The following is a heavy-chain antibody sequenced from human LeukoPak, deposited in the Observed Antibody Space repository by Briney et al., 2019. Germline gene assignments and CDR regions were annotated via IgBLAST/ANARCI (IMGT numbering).Heavy chain of an antibody. J-gene: IGHJ4*02. Sequence: PGGSLRLSYAASGFTFSSYWMHWVRQAPGKGLVWVSRINSDGSSTSYADSVKGRFTISRDNAKNTLYLQMNSLRAEDTAVYYCARESRSWVTAMVYYFDYWGQGTLVTVSS. CDR3: ARESRSWVTAMVYYFDY. CDR1: GFTFSSYW. V-gene: IGHV3-74*01. D-gene: IGHD5-18*01. CDR2: INSDGSST.